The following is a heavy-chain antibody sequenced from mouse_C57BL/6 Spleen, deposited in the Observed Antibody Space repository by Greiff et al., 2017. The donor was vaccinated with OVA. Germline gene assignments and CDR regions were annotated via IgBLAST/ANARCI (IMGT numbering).Heavy chain of an antibody. V-gene: IGHV2-2*01. CDR3: ARCYDYGGYFEF. J-gene: IGHJ1*03. CDR1: GFSLTSYG. D-gene: IGHD2-4*01. Sequence: QVQLQQSGPGLVQPSQSLSITCTVSGFSLTSYGVHWVRQSPGKGLEWLGVIWSGGSTDYNAAFISSLSISKDNSKSQVFYKMNSLQADDTAIYYCARCYDYGGYFEFWGTGTTVTVSS. CDR2: IWSGGST.